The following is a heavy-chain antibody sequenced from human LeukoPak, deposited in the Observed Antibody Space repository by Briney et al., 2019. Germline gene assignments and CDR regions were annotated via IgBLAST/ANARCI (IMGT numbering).Heavy chain of an antibody. CDR3: ATAVACTNGVCDY. J-gene: IGHJ4*02. Sequence: GGSLRLSCAASGFTFSNAWMSWVRQAPGKGLEWVGRIKSKTDGGTTDYAAPVKGRFTISRDDSKNTLYLQMNSLKTEDTAVYYCATAVACTNGVCDYWGQGTLVTVSS. CDR2: IKSKTDGGTT. D-gene: IGHD2-8*01. V-gene: IGHV3-15*01. CDR1: GFTFSNAW.